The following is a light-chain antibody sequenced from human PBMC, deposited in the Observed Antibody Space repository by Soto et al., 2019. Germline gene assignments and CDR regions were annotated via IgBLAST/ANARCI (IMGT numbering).Light chain of an antibody. Sequence: QSVLTQPASVSGSPGQSITISCTGTSSDVGGYDYVSWYQHHPGKAPKLMIYEVSNRPSGVSNRFSGSKSVNTASLTISGLQAEDEADYYCSSYTSSTTHVFGTGTKVTVL. CDR3: SSYTSSTTHV. V-gene: IGLV2-14*01. CDR2: EVS. CDR1: SSDVGGYDY. J-gene: IGLJ1*01.